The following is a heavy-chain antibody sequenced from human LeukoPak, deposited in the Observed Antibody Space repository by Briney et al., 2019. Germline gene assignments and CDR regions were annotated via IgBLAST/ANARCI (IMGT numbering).Heavy chain of an antibody. J-gene: IGHJ6*03. CDR1: GFTFSSYG. Sequence: GGSLRLFCTASGFTFSSYGMSCVRQATGKWLEWVSAISGSGGSTYYADSVKGRFTISRDNSKNTLYLQMNSLRAEDTAVYYCARARRGSGYESYYYYMDVWGKGTTVTISS. CDR3: ARARRGSGYESYYYYMDV. CDR2: ISGSGGST. D-gene: IGHD5-12*01. V-gene: IGHV3-23*01.